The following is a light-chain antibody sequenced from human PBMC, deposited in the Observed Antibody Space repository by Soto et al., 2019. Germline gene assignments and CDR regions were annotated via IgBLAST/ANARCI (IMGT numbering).Light chain of an antibody. Sequence: EIVLTQSPATLSVSPGERVTLSCRASQSVDISLAWYQQKPGQAPSLLIYGATTRATDMSGRFSGRGSATEFTLTISSLQSEDYAVNYCQQYRNWPRTYGQGTKVDIK. CDR2: GAT. V-gene: IGKV3-15*01. CDR3: QQYRNWPRT. J-gene: IGKJ1*01. CDR1: QSVDIS.